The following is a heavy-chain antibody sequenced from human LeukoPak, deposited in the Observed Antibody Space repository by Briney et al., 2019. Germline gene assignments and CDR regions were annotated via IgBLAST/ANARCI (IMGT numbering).Heavy chain of an antibody. D-gene: IGHD6-25*01. Sequence: GGSLRLSCAASGFXFSSYGMHWVRQAPGKGLEWVAVIWYDGSNEYYADSVKGRFTISRDNSMNTLYLQMNSLRGEDTAVYYCARGPAALDFWGQGTLVTVSS. CDR1: GFXFSSYG. CDR3: ARGPAALDF. CDR2: IWYDGSNE. V-gene: IGHV3-33*01. J-gene: IGHJ1*01.